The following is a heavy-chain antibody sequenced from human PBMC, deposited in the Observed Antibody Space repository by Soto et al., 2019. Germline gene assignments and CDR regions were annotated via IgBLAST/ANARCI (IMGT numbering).Heavy chain of an antibody. D-gene: IGHD6-19*01. CDR1: GGSISSSSYY. Sequence: QLQLQESGPGLVKPSETLSLTCTVSGGSISSSSYYWGWIRQPPGKGLEWIGSIYYSGSTYYNPSLKSRVTISVDTSKNQFSLKLRSVTAADTAVYYCARLVAVAGTTSGGDYWGQGTLVTVSS. CDR2: IYYSGST. V-gene: IGHV4-39*01. J-gene: IGHJ4*02. CDR3: ARLVAVAGTTSGGDY.